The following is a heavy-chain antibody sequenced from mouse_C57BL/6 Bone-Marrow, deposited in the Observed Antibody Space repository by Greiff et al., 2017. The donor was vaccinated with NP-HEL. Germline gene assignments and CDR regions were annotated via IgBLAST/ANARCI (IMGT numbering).Heavy chain of an antibody. CDR2: NYPRSGNT. CDR3: ARKIRSREGY. Sequence: QVQLKESGAELARPGASVKLSCKASGYTFTSYGISWVKQRTGQGLEWIGENYPRSGNTYYNEKFKGKATLTADKSSSTAYMELRSLTSEDSAVYFCARKIRSREGYWGQGTSVTVSS. D-gene: IGHD1-1*01. CDR1: GYTFTSYG. V-gene: IGHV1-81*01. J-gene: IGHJ4*01.